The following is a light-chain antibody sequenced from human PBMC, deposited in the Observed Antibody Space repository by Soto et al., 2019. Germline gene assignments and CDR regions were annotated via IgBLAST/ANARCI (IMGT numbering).Light chain of an antibody. Sequence: IVLTQPQLSLTFTPGEPASISCRSTRSLLKANGYTYFHWFLQKPGQSPQLLIYLGYNRAPGVPDRFSGTGSGTDFTLKISRVEAEDVGVYYCMQTLESRTFGQGTKVHIK. CDR2: LGY. J-gene: IGKJ1*01. CDR1: RSLLKANGYTY. V-gene: IGKV2-28*01. CDR3: MQTLESRT.